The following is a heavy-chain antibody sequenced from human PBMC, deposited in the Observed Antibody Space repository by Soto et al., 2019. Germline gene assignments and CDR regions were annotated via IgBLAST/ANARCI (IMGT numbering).Heavy chain of an antibody. CDR2: INTDGGSS. J-gene: IGHJ3*02. CDR3: AREAGYCSRTSCYRRAFDT. D-gene: IGHD2-2*01. CDR1: GFTFSGHW. Sequence: EVQLVESGGDLVQPGGSLRLSCAASGFTFSGHWMHWVRQVPGKGLEWVSRINTDGGSSAYADSVKGRFTISRDNAKNTLYLQMNGLRAEDTAVYYCAREAGYCSRTSCYRRAFDTWGQGTTVTVSS. V-gene: IGHV3-74*03.